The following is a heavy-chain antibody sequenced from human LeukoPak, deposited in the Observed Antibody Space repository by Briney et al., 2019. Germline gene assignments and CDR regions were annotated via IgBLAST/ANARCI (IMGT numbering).Heavy chain of an antibody. Sequence: GGSLRLSCAASGFDFSSFTMTWVRHGPRKGLQWVSGISGSGSSTYYADSVKGRFTISRDNSKNTLYLQMDSLRAEDTALYYCARTQTGALFDSWGQGTLVTVSS. CDR1: GFDFSSFT. V-gene: IGHV3-23*01. CDR3: ARTQTGALFDS. D-gene: IGHD1-14*01. CDR2: ISGSGSST. J-gene: IGHJ4*02.